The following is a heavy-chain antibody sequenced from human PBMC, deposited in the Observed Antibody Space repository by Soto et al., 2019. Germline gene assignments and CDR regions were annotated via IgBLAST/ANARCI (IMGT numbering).Heavy chain of an antibody. V-gene: IGHV4-4*02. CDR2: IYHTGIA. J-gene: IGHJ6*02. D-gene: IGHD3-16*01. CDR3: VSKLGPYYYGLDV. Sequence: SETLSLTCTVYGDSITNNHWWSWVRQPPGKGPELIGEIYHTGIANYNPSLESRVAFSVDKSKNQFSLSLTSVTAADTAVYYCVSKLGPYYYGLDVWGQGTTVPVSS. CDR1: GDSITNNHW.